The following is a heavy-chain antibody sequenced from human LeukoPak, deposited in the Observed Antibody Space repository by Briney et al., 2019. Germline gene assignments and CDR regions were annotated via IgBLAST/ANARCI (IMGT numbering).Heavy chain of an antibody. Sequence: SETLSLTCTVSGGSISSGGYYWSWIRQHPGKGLEWIGYIYYSGSTYYNPSLKSRVTISVDTSENQFSLKLSSVTAADTAVYYCARDRITMVRGVITGPHYGMDVWGQGTTVTVSS. D-gene: IGHD3-10*01. CDR3: ARDRITMVRGVITGPHYGMDV. CDR2: IYYSGST. V-gene: IGHV4-31*03. CDR1: GGSISSGGYY. J-gene: IGHJ6*02.